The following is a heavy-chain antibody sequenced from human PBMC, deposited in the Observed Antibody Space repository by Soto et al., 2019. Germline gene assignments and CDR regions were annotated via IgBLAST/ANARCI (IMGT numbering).Heavy chain of an antibody. Sequence: XGSLQLSGAASGFTFGTYTMSWVCQAPGKGLEWVSSISGSDGTTYYADSVKGRFSISRDKSKNTLYLQMNSLRAEDTAIYYCAKLDFWNSYYGLDVWGQGTTVTVSS. CDR1: GFTFGTYT. V-gene: IGHV3-23*01. CDR2: ISGSDGTT. D-gene: IGHD3-3*01. CDR3: AKLDFWNSYYGLDV. J-gene: IGHJ6*02.